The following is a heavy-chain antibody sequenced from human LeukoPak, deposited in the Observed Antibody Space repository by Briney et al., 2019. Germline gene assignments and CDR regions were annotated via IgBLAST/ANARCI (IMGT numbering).Heavy chain of an antibody. J-gene: IGHJ4*02. CDR1: GYTFTSYG. V-gene: IGHV1-18*01. Sequence: ASVKVSCKASGYTFTSYGISWVRQAPGQGLEWMGWISAYNGNTNYAQKLQGRVTMTTDTSTSTAYMELRSLRSDDTAVYYCARDLGGIMVPYYFDYWGQGTVVTVSS. CDR2: ISAYNGNT. D-gene: IGHD3-16*01. CDR3: ARDLGGIMVPYYFDY.